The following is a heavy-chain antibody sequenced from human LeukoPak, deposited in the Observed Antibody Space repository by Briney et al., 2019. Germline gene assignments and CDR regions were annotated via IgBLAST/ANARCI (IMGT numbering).Heavy chain of an antibody. CDR1: GFTFSSYA. D-gene: IGHD3-10*01. Sequence: PGRSLRLSCAASGFTFSSYAMSWVRQAPGKGLEWVSAISGSGGSTYYADSVKGRFTISRDNSKNTLYLQMNSLRAEDTAVYYCAKSPLLLWFGELLGYFDYWGQGTLVTVSS. V-gene: IGHV3-23*01. CDR2: ISGSGGST. J-gene: IGHJ4*02. CDR3: AKSPLLLWFGELLGYFDY.